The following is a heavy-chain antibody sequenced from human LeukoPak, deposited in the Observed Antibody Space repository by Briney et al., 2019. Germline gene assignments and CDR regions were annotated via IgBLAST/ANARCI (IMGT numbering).Heavy chain of an antibody. CDR2: MSPNSGDI. V-gene: IGHV1-8*01. CDR3: ARGPPNWGYDY. D-gene: IGHD7-27*01. Sequence: ASVTVSCKASGYTFTSYDFNWVRQATGQRPEWMGWMSPNSGDIGYAQKFQDRVTMTRNTSISTAYMELSSLRSDDTAVYYCARGPPNWGYDYWGPGTLVTVSS. J-gene: IGHJ4*02. CDR1: GYTFTSYD.